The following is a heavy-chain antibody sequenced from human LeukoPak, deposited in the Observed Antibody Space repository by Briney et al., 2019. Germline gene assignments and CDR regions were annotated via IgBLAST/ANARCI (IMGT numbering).Heavy chain of an antibody. J-gene: IGHJ6*03. V-gene: IGHV3-11*04. CDR1: GFTFSDYY. Sequence: GGSLRLFCAASGFTFSDYYMSWIRQAPGKGLEWVSYISGSGSTIYYADSVKGRSTISRDNAKNSLYLQMNSLRGEDTAVYYCAKERRGYYMEVWGKGTTVTVSS. CDR3: AKERRGYYMEV. CDR2: ISGSGSTI.